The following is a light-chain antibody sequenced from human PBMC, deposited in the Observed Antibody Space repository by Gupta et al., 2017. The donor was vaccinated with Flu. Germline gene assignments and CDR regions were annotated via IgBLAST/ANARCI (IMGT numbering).Light chain of an antibody. CDR2: EVK. Sequence: QPALPQPPSAPGSPGQSVTISCTGTSSDVGGHEYVSWHQHHPAKAPKVMIYEVKKRSSGVPARFSGSESGNSASLTVSGLQAEDEDDYYCSAVAGNTYVFGTGTKVTVL. CDR3: SAVAGNTYV. CDR1: SSDVGGHEY. J-gene: IGLJ1*01. V-gene: IGLV2-8*01.